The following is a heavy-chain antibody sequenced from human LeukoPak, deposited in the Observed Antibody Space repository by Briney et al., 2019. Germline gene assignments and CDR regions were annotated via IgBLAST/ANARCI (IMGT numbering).Heavy chain of an antibody. V-gene: IGHV3-74*01. CDR1: GFVFSSYW. Sequence: PGGSLRLSCAASGFVFSSYWMHWVRQAPGKGLLWVSRINSDGSSTSYADSVKGRFTISRDNAKNTLYLQMNSLRAEDTAVYYCARRIAAAAAPYYFDYWGQGTLVTVSS. CDR3: ARRIAAAAAPYYFDY. J-gene: IGHJ4*02. CDR2: INSDGSST. D-gene: IGHD6-13*01.